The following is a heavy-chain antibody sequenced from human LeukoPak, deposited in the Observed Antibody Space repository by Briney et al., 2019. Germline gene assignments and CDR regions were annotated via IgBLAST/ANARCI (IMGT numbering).Heavy chain of an antibody. CDR3: AGGRSGWYRNWFDP. CDR2: ISSSSSYI. D-gene: IGHD6-19*01. V-gene: IGHV3-21*01. CDR1: GFTFSSYS. Sequence: GGSLRLSCAASGFTFSSYSMNWVRQAPGKGLGWVSSISSSSSYIYYADSVKGRFTTSRDNAKNSLYLQMNSLRAEDTAVYYCAGGRSGWYRNWFDPWGQGTLVTVSS. J-gene: IGHJ5*02.